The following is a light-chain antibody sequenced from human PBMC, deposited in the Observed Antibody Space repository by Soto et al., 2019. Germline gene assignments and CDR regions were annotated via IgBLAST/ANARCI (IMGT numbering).Light chain of an antibody. Sequence: QSALTQPASVSGSPGQSIAISCTGTNSDVGGYNYVSWYQQHPGKAPKLMIYDVSNRPSGVSDRFSGSKSGNTASLTISGLQAEDEADYYCSSYTSSGSRVFGGGTTLTVL. V-gene: IGLV2-14*01. CDR3: SSYTSSGSRV. CDR1: NSDVGGYNY. CDR2: DVS. J-gene: IGLJ2*01.